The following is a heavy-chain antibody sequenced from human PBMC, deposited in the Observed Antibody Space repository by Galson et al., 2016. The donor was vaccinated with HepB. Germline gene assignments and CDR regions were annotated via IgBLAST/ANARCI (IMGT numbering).Heavy chain of an antibody. V-gene: IGHV2-5*01. CDR1: GFSLSTSGVG. Sequence: PALVKPKQTLTLTCAFSGFSLSTSGVGVGWIRKHPGKALEWLAIIYWNDHKRYSQSLQIRLTITKDTSKKQVVLTMTNMDPVDTATYFCALTGSYQASDGFDTWGQGTMVTVSS. CDR2: IYWNDHK. CDR3: ALTGSYQASDGFDT. D-gene: IGHD1-26*01. J-gene: IGHJ3*02.